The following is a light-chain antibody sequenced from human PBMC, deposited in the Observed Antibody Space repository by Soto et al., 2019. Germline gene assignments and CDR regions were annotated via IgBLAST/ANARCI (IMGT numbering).Light chain of an antibody. Sequence: QSALTQPRSVSGSPGQSVTISCPGTRSAVGTYTYVSWYEQHPGKAPKLIIYDVIKRPSGVPDRFSGSKSGNTASLTISGLQAEDEADYCCCSYAGSYTHVFGTGTKLTVL. CDR3: CSYAGSYTHV. J-gene: IGLJ1*01. CDR1: RSAVGTYTY. V-gene: IGLV2-11*01. CDR2: DVI.